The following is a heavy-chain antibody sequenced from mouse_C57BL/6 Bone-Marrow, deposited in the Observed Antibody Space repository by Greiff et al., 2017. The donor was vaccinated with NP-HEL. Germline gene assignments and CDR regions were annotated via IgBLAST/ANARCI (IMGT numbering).Heavy chain of an antibody. CDR3: AVVATRAMDD. D-gene: IGHD1-1*01. V-gene: IGHV1-81*01. CDR2: IYPRSGNT. Sequence: QVQLQQSGAELARPGASVKLSCKASGYTFTSYGISWVKQRTGQGLEWIGEIYPRSGNTYYNEKFKGKATLTADKSSSTAYMELRSLTSEDSAVYFCAVVATRAMDDWGQGTSVTVSS. CDR1: GYTFTSYG. J-gene: IGHJ4*01.